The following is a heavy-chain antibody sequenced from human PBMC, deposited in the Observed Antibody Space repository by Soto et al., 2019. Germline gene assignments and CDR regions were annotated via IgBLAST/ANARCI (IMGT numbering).Heavy chain of an antibody. CDR3: AKDGGATDIVVVVAATNWFDP. D-gene: IGHD2-15*01. V-gene: IGHV3-23*01. J-gene: IGHJ5*02. CDR2: ISGSGGST. Sequence: PGGSLRLSCAASGFTFSSYAMSWVRQAPGKGLEWVSAISGSGGSTYYADSVKGRFTISRDNSKNTLYLQMNSLRAEDTAVYYCAKDGGATDIVVVVAATNWFDPWGQGTLDTVSS. CDR1: GFTFSSYA.